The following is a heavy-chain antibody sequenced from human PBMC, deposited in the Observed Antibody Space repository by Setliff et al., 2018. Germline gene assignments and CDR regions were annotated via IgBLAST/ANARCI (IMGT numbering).Heavy chain of an antibody. CDR2: IQKSGGT. V-gene: IGHV4-59*01. J-gene: IGHJ6*02. D-gene: IGHD3-10*01. CDR3: ARLSWDGLRYHGLDV. CDR1: GVSISNYY. Sequence: SETLSLTCNVSGVSISNYYWSWIRQPPGKGLECIGYIQKSGGTNYNPSLKSRVTISVDTPTNQFSLKLRSVTAADTAVYYCARLSWDGLRYHGLDVWGQGTTVTVSS.